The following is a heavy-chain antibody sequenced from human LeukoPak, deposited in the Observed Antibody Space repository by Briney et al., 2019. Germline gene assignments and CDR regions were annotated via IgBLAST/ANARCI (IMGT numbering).Heavy chain of an antibody. Sequence: SETLSLTCTVSGGSIRSSYYYWGWIRQPPGKGLEWIGSIYYSGSTYYNPSLESRVTISVDTSKNQFSLKLSSVTAADTAVYYCARQDGSHPSYDYWGQGTLVTVSS. CDR2: IYYSGST. D-gene: IGHD1-26*01. V-gene: IGHV4-39*01. J-gene: IGHJ4*02. CDR3: ARQDGSHPSYDY. CDR1: GGSIRSSYYY.